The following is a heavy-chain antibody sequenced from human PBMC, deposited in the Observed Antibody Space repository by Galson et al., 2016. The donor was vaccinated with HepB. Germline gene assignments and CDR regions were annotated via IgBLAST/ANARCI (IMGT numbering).Heavy chain of an antibody. J-gene: IGHJ4*02. V-gene: IGHV3-53*04. Sequence: SLRLSCAASGFTVSSNYMNWVRQAPGKGLQWVSVIYSGGFTYYADSLKGRFTISRHNSKNTLYLQMNSLRAEDTAVYYCARGRGQLDGGQGTLVTVSS. D-gene: IGHD6-13*01. CDR1: GFTVSSNY. CDR2: IYSGGFT. CDR3: ARGRGQLD.